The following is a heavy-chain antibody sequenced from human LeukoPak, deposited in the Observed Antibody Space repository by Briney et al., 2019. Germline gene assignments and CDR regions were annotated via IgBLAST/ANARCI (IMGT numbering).Heavy chain of an antibody. CDR2: IIPILGIA. CDR3: ATAEGYCSGGSCYNYYYGMDV. J-gene: IGHJ6*02. Sequence: SVKVSCKASGGTFSSYAISWVRQAPGQGLEWMGRIIPILGIANYAQKFQGRVTITADKSTSTAYMELSSLRSEDTAVYYCATAEGYCSGGSCYNYYYGMDVWGQGTTVTVSS. V-gene: IGHV1-69*04. D-gene: IGHD2-15*01. CDR1: GGTFSSYA.